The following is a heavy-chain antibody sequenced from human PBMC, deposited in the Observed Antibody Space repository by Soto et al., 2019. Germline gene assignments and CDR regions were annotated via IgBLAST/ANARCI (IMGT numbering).Heavy chain of an antibody. J-gene: IGHJ4*02. D-gene: IGHD3-22*01. V-gene: IGHV1-18*01. CDR1: GYTFSSYG. CDR2: ISAYNGNT. Sequence: SVKVSRKASGYTFSSYGNILVRLGPGQGLEWMGWISAYNGNTNYAQKLQGRVTMTTDTSTSTAYMELRSLRSDDTAVYYCARDEGVYYSDSSGYPPRYWGQGTLVTVSS. CDR3: ARDEGVYYSDSSGYPPRY.